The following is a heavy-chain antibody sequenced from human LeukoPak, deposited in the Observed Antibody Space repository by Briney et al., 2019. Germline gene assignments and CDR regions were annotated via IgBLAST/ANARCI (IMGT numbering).Heavy chain of an antibody. CDR2: IYYSGRN. Sequence: SETLALTFTVSGVSIRSYYWSLIRQPPGKGPGWSGYIYYSGRNNSNPSLKSRVTISVDTSKNQFSLKMSSVTAADTAVYYCARERGLLWFGDDAFDIWGQGTMVTVSS. CDR1: GVSIRSYY. V-gene: IGHV4-59*01. CDR3: ARERGLLWFGDDAFDI. J-gene: IGHJ3*02. D-gene: IGHD3-10*01.